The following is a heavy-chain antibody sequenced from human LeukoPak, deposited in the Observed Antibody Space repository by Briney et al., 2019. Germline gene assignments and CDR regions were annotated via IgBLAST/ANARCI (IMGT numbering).Heavy chain of an antibody. D-gene: IGHD1-1*01. CDR3: ARLRTTGTFDY. Sequence: GGSLRLSCAASGFTFSTYSMNWVRQAPGKGLEWVSSISSSSSYIYYAGSVKGRFTISRDNAKNSLYLQMNSLRAEDTALYYCARLRTTGTFDYWGQGTLVTVSS. J-gene: IGHJ4*02. V-gene: IGHV3-21*01. CDR2: ISSSSSYI. CDR1: GFTFSTYS.